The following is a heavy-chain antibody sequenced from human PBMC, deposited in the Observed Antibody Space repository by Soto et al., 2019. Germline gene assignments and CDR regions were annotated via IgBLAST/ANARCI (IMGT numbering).Heavy chain of an antibody. CDR2: IIPIFGTA. V-gene: IGHV1-69*06. CDR3: ARDTGYCSSTSCPLDY. Sequence: QVQLVQSGAEVKKPGSSVKVSCKASGGTFSSYAISWVRQAPGQGLEWMGGIIPIFGTANYAQKFQGRVTITADKSTSRAYMELSSLRSEDTAVYYCARDTGYCSSTSCPLDYWGQGTLVTVSS. D-gene: IGHD2-2*01. J-gene: IGHJ4*02. CDR1: GGTFSSYA.